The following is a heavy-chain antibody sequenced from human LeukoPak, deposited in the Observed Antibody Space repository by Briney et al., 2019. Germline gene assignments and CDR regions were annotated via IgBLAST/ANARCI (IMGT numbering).Heavy chain of an antibody. J-gene: IGHJ1*01. D-gene: IGHD6-13*01. CDR2: INHSGST. CDR1: GGSFSGYY. V-gene: IGHV4-34*01. CDR3: ARDRYSSSWYAKGGYFQH. Sequence: PSETLSLTCAVYGGSFSGYYWSWIRQPPGKGLEWIGEINHSGSTNYNPSLKSRVTISVDRSKNQFSLKLSSVTAADTAVYYCARDRYSSSWYAKGGYFQHWGQGTLVTVSS.